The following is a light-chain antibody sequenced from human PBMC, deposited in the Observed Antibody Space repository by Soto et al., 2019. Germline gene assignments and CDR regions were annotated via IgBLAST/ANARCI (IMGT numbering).Light chain of an antibody. CDR2: QGT. CDR3: FSYAGSTYV. Sequence: QSVLTQPASVSGSPGQSITISCTGTSSDVGSYNFVSWYQQYPGKLPKLMIYQGTKRPSGVSNRFSGSKSGNTASLTISGLQAEDEAHYYCFSYAGSTYVCGTGTKVTLL. CDR1: SSDVGSYNF. V-gene: IGLV2-23*01. J-gene: IGLJ1*01.